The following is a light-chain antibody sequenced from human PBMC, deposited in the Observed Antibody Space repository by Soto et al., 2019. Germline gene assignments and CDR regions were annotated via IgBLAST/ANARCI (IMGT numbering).Light chain of an antibody. J-gene: IGLJ1*01. CDR2: ANN. Sequence: QSVLTQPPSVSGAPGQRVTISCTGSSSNIGAGYDVHWYQQLPGRAPKLLIYANNNRPSGVPDRFSGSRSGTSASLAINGLQAEDEADYSCQSYDSILSGFYVFGTGTKLTVL. CDR3: QSYDSILSGFYV. V-gene: IGLV1-40*01. CDR1: SSNIGAGYD.